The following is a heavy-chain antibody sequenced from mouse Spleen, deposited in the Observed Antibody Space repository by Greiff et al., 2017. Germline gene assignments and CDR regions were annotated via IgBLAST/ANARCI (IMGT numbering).Heavy chain of an antibody. CDR2: INPNNGGT. CDR1: GYTFTDYN. CDR3: ARNYGSSHLYYFDY. J-gene: IGHJ2*01. V-gene: IGHV1-18*01. Sequence: EVQLQESGPELVKPGASVKIPCKASGYTFTDYNMDWVKQSHGKSLEWIGDINPNNGGTIYNQKFKGKATLTVDKSSSTAYMELRSLTSEDTAVYYCARNYGSSHLYYFDYWGQGTTLTVSS. D-gene: IGHD1-1*01.